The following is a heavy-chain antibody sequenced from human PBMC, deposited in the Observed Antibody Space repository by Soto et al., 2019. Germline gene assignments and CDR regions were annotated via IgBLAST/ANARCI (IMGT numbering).Heavy chain of an antibody. CDR3: ASPPGGYSSTSFGY. CDR2: INAGNGNT. V-gene: IGHV1-3*01. CDR1: GSTFSSYA. D-gene: IGHD6-13*01. Sequence: ASLKVSCKPAGSTFSSYAMRCGRHSPGQRLEWMGWINAGNGNTKYSQKFQGRVTITRDTSASTAYMELSSVTAADTAVYYCASPPGGYSSTSFGYWGQGTLVTVSS. J-gene: IGHJ4*02.